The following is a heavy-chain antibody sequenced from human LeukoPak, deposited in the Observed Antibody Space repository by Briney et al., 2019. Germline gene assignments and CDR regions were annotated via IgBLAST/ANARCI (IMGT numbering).Heavy chain of an antibody. V-gene: IGHV4-39*07. Sequence: SETLSLTCTVSGGSISSSDYYWGWIRQPPGKGLEWIGSIYYIGSTYYNPSLKRRVTISVDTSKNQFSLKLSSVTAADTAVYYCARAALNFRLVPGYFDYWGQGTLVTVSS. CDR3: ARAALNFRLVPGYFDY. D-gene: IGHD6-19*01. J-gene: IGHJ4*02. CDR2: IYYIGST. CDR1: GGSISSSDYY.